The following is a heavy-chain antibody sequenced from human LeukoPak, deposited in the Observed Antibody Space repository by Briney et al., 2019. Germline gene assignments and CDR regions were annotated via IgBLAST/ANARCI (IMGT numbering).Heavy chain of an antibody. Sequence: SETLSLTCTVSAGSISSYYWSWIRQPPGKGLQWIGYIYYSGSTNYNPSLKSRVTISVDTSKNQFSLKLSSVTAADTAVYYCARASYSGYDVGWFDPWGQGTLVTVSS. D-gene: IGHD5-12*01. J-gene: IGHJ5*02. V-gene: IGHV4-59*01. CDR1: AGSISSYY. CDR2: IYYSGST. CDR3: ARASYSGYDVGWFDP.